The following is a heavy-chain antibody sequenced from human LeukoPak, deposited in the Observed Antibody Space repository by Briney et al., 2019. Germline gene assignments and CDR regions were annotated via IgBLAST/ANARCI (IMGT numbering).Heavy chain of an antibody. J-gene: IGHJ5*02. CDR3: TTVIVGATAPWFNP. V-gene: IGHV7-4-1*02. CDR2: INTNTGKP. CDR1: GYTLTSYD. D-gene: IGHD3-22*01. Sequence: GASVKVSCKASGYTLTSYDINWVRQAPGQGLQWMGWINTNTGKPKYAQGFTGRFVFSFDTPVSTAYLQITNLKPEDTAVYYCTTVIVGATAPWFNPWGQGTLVTVSS.